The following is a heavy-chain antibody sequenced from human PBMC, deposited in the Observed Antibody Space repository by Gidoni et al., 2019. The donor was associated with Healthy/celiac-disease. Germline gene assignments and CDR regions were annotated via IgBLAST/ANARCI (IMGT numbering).Heavy chain of an antibody. CDR2: IYWDDDM. CDR1: GFSLSPSGVG. J-gene: IGHJ5*02. Sequence: QITLKESGPTLVKPTQTLTLTCTFSGFSLSPSGVGVGWIRQPPGKALEWLALIYWDDDMRYSPSLKSRRTITKDTSKNQVVLTMTNMDPVDTATYYCSHSVVDPPQKVWWFDPWGQGTLVTVSS. V-gene: IGHV2-5*02. CDR3: SHSVVDPPQKVWWFDP. D-gene: IGHD2-21*01.